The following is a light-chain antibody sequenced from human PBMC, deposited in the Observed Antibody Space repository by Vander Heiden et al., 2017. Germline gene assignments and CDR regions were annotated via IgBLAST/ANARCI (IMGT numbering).Light chain of an antibody. V-gene: IGKV1-39*01. CDR2: AAS. CDR3: QQSYSTPRK. Sequence: DIQMTQSPSSLSASVGDRVTITCRASQSISSYLNWYQQKPGKAPKLLIYAASSLQSGVPSRFSGSGSGTDFTLTISSLQPEDFATYYCQQSYSTPRKFGPGTKVEIK. CDR1: QSISSY. J-gene: IGKJ1*01.